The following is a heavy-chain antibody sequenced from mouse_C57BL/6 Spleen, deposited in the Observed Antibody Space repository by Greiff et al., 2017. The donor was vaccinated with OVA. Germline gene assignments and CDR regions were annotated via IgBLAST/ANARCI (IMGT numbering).Heavy chain of an antibody. CDR1: GFNIKNTY. Sequence: EVKLQESVAELVRPGASVKLSCTASGFNIKNTYMHWVKQRPEQGLEWIGRIDPANGNTKYAPKFQGKATITADTSSNTAYLQLSSLTSEDTAIYYCAMSSGYPFYAMDYWGQGTSVTVSS. CDR2: IDPANGNT. V-gene: IGHV14-3*01. J-gene: IGHJ4*01. D-gene: IGHD3-2*02. CDR3: AMSSGYPFYAMDY.